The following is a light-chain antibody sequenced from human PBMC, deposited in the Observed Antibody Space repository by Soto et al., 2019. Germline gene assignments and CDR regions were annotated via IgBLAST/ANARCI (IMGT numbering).Light chain of an antibody. CDR2: GAS. J-gene: IGKJ1*01. Sequence: EVVLTQSPGTLSLSPGERATLSCRASQSVGSSYLAWYQQEPGQAPRLLIYGASSRATGIPDRFSGSGSGTDFTLTISRLEPEDFAVYYCQQYGSSPTTFGQGTKVDIK. CDR3: QQYGSSPTT. CDR1: QSVGSSY. V-gene: IGKV3-20*01.